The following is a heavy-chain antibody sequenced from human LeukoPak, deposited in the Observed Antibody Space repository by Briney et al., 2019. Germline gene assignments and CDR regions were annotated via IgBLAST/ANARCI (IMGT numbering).Heavy chain of an antibody. D-gene: IGHD5-24*01. CDR2: ITPYNGNT. CDR3: AKTPVGMVTLDY. V-gene: IGHV1-18*01. Sequence: GASVKVSCKASGYTFTNFGISWVRQAPGQGLEWMGWITPYNGNTNYAQKFQGRVTITADKSTSTAYMELSSLRFEDTAIYYCAKTPVGMVTLDYWGQGTLVTVSS. J-gene: IGHJ4*02. CDR1: GYTFTNFG.